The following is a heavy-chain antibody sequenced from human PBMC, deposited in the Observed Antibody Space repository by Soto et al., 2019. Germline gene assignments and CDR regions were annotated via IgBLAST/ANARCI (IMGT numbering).Heavy chain of an antibody. CDR1: GASINTGGFY. CDR3: ARVKVTTESFDS. CDR2: GSHTGSR. D-gene: IGHD4-17*01. J-gene: IGHJ4*02. V-gene: IGHV4-31*03. Sequence: SETLSLTCSVSGASINTGGFYWSWVRQFPGKGLDWIGYGSHTGSRYLNPSLRSRITISLDTPNNQFSLRLTSVTAADTAVYYCARVKVTTESFDSWGQGSLVTVSS.